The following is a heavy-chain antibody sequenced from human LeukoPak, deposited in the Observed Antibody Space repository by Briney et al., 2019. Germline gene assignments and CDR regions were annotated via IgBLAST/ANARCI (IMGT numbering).Heavy chain of an antibody. D-gene: IGHD5-12*01. J-gene: IGHJ4*02. CDR1: GDSIITYY. CDR3: ARHSRGYDSEFGY. V-gene: IGHV4-59*08. CDR2: MYYSGST. Sequence: PSETLSLTCTVSGDSIITYYWSWIRQPPGKGLEWIGYMYYSGSTNYNPSLKSRVTISVDKSRNQFSLTLSSVTAADTAVYYCARHSRGYDSEFGYWSQGTLVTVSS.